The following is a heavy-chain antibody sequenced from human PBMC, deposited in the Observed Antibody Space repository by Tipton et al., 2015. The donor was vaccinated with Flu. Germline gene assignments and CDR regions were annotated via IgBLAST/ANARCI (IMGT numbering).Heavy chain of an antibody. V-gene: IGHV4-38-2*01. D-gene: IGHD4-11*01. J-gene: IGHJ5*02. Sequence: LVQPSETLSLICAVSDYSISSGYYWGWIRQPPGKGLQWIGNIFRTGTPYRNPSLKSRVTISVDRSQNQFSLKVFSVTAADTAVYYCARRAYSNYVSDPKSCFDPWGQGTLVTVSS. CDR2: IFRTGTP. CDR1: DYSISSGYY. CDR3: ARRAYSNYVSDPKSCFDP.